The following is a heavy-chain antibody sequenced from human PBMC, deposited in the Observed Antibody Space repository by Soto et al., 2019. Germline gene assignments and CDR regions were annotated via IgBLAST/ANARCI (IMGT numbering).Heavy chain of an antibody. V-gene: IGHV4-34*01. D-gene: IGHD2-2*01. Sequence: QVQLQQWGAGLLKPSETLSLTCAVYGGSFSGYYWGWIRQPPGKGLEWIGEINHSGSTNYNPSLKSRVTISVDTSKNQFSLKLSSVTAADTAVYYCARDPAAIAFDIWGQGTMVTVSS. CDR2: INHSGST. CDR3: ARDPAAIAFDI. CDR1: GGSFSGYY. J-gene: IGHJ3*02.